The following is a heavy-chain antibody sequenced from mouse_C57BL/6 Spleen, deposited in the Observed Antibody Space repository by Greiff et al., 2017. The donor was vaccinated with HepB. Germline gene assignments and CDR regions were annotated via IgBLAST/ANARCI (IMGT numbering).Heavy chain of an antibody. CDR3: TPGMYY. J-gene: IGHJ4*01. Sequence: QVQLQQSGAELVRPGASVTLSCKASGYTFTDYEMHWVKQTPVHGLEWIGAIDPDTGGTANNQKFKGKAILTADKSSSTACMELRSLTSEDSAVYFCTPGMYYWGQGASVTVSS. CDR1: GYTFTDYE. V-gene: IGHV1-15*01. CDR2: IDPDTGGT.